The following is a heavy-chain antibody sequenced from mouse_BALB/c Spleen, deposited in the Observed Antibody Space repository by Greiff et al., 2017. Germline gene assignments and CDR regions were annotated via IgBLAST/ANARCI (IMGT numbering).Heavy chain of an antibody. CDR2: INSNGGST. CDR3: ALITTAFDY. CDR1: GFTFSSYG. V-gene: IGHV5-6-3*01. Sequence: DVHLVESGGGLVQPGGSLKLSCAASGFTFSSYGMSWVRQTPDKRLELVATINSNGGSTYYPDSVKGRFTISRDNAKNTLYLQMSSLKSEDTAMYYCALITTAFDYWGQGTTLTVSS. J-gene: IGHJ2*01. D-gene: IGHD1-1*01.